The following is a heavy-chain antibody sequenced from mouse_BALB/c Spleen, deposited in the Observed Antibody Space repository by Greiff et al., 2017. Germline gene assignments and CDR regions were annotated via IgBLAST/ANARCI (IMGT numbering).Heavy chain of an antibody. CDR1: GYTFSSYW. CDR3: ARHRYWFAY. Sequence: VKLVESGAELMKPGASVKISCKATGYTFSSYWIEWVKQRPGHGLEWIGEILPGSGSTNYNEKFKGKATFTADTSSNTAYMQLSSLTSEDSAVYYCARHRYWFAYWGQGTLVTVSA. J-gene: IGHJ3*01. D-gene: IGHD2-14*01. V-gene: IGHV1-9*01. CDR2: ILPGSGST.